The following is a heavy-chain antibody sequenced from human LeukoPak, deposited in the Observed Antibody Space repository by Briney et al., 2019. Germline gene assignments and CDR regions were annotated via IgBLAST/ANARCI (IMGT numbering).Heavy chain of an antibody. V-gene: IGHV4-39*01. D-gene: IGHD6-19*01. CDR1: GGSIGSDYS. CDR2: IYYGGTT. Sequence: SETLSLTCTVSGGSIGSDYSWGWIRQPPEKGLEWIGNIYYGGTTNYNSSLKSRVTISVDTSKNQISLKMSSVTASDTSIYYCSSTRLGYSGGWHWGQGTLVTVSS. J-gene: IGHJ4*02. CDR3: SSTRLGYSGGWH.